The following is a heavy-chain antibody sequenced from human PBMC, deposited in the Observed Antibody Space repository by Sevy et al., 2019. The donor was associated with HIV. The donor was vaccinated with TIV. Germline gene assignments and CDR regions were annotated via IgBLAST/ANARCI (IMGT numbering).Heavy chain of an antibody. CDR3: GLSYYDSSGYSSAFDI. V-gene: IGHV1-8*01. D-gene: IGHD3-22*01. CDR2: MNPNSGNT. Sequence: ASVKVSCKASGYTFTSYDINWVRQATGQGLEWMGWMNPNSGNTGYAQTFQGRVTMTRNTSISTAYMELSSLRSEDTAVYYCGLSYYDSSGYSSAFDIWGQGTMVTVSS. CDR1: GYTFTSYD. J-gene: IGHJ3*02.